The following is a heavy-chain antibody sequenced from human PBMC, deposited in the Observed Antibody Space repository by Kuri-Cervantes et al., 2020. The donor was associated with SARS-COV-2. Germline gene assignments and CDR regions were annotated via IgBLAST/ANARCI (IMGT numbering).Heavy chain of an antibody. CDR2: IIPIFGTA. J-gene: IGHJ4*02. CDR3: ARDARRDEGYYFDY. Sequence: SVKVFCKASGGTFSSYAISWVRQAPGQGLEWMGGIIPIFGTANYAQKFQGGVTITTDESTSTAYMELSSLRSEDTAVYYCARDARRDEGYYFDYWGQGTLVTVSS. D-gene: IGHD5-24*01. V-gene: IGHV1-69*05. CDR1: GGTFSSYA.